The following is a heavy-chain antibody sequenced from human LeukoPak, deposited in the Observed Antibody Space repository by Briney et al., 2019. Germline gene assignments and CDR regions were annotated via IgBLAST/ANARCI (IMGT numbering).Heavy chain of an antibody. CDR3: ARDPGHYYDSSGYWYYFDY. CDR2: INPNSGGT. V-gene: IGHV1-2*02. CDR1: GYTFTGYY. J-gene: IGHJ4*02. Sequence: ASVKVSCKASGYTFTGYYMHWVRQAPGQGVEWMGWINPNSGGTNYAQKFQGRVTMTRDTSISTAYMELSRLRSDDTAVYYCARDPGHYYDSSGYWYYFDYWGQGTLVTVSS. D-gene: IGHD3-22*01.